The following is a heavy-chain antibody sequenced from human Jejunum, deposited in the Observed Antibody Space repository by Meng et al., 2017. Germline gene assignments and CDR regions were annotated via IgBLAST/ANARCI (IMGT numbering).Heavy chain of an antibody. Sequence: QGQLQESGHGLGRPSEHLSLFCSVSGGSVSSAGYQWSWIRQPPGKGLEWIGYASTNYNPSLKRRVTISVDTSKNQFSLRLTSVTAADTAVYYCARDHMGSLDYWGQGILVTVSS. J-gene: IGHJ4*02. V-gene: IGHV4-61*08. CDR1: GGSVSSAGYQ. D-gene: IGHD1-26*01. CDR2: AST. CDR3: ARDHMGSLDY.